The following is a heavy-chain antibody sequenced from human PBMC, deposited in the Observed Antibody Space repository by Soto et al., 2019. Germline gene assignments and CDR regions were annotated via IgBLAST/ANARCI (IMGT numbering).Heavy chain of an antibody. CDR2: IYYSGST. J-gene: IGHJ6*03. V-gene: IGHV4-39*01. Sequence: SETLSLTCTVSGGSISSSSYYWGWIRQPPGKGLEWIGSIYYSGSTYYNPSLKSRVTISVDTSKNQFSLKLSSVTAADTAVYYCARRVRAAAGTGYYYYYMDVWGKGTTVTVSS. CDR3: ARRVRAAAGTGYYYYYMDV. D-gene: IGHD6-13*01. CDR1: GGSISSSSYY.